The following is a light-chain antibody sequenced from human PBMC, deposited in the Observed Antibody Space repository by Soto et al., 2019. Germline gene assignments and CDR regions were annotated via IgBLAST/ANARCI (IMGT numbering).Light chain of an antibody. CDR3: QHYNDWPATWT. V-gene: IGKV3-15*01. CDR1: QSVSSK. Sequence: EIVMTQSPATLSVSPGERATLSCRASQSVSSKLAWYQQKPGQPPRVLIYSASTRATGIPARFSGSGSGTEFTLTISSLQSEDFAVYYCQHYNDWPATWTVGQGTRVEIK. J-gene: IGKJ1*01. CDR2: SAS.